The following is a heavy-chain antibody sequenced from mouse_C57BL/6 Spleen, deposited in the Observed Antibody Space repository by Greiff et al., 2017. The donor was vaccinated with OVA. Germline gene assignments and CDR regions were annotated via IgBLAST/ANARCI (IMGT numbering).Heavy chain of an antibody. J-gene: IGHJ4*01. CDR2: IWRGGST. D-gene: IGHD3-1*01. CDR3: AKGGYGYAMDY. Sequence: VQLQQSGPGLVQPSQSLSITCTVSGFSLTSYGVHWVRQSPGKGLEWLGVIWRGGSTDYNAAFMSRLSSTKDNSKSQVFFKMNSLQADDTAIYYCAKGGYGYAMDYWGQGTSVTVSS. CDR1: GFSLTSYG. V-gene: IGHV2-5*01.